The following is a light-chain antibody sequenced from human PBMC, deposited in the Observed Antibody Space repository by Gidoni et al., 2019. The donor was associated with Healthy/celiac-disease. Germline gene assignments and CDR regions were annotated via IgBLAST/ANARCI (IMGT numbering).Light chain of an antibody. J-gene: IGLJ1*01. CDR2: YDS. CDR1: NIGSKS. CDR3: QVWDSSSDHPYV. Sequence: YVLTQPPSVAVAPGKTARITCGGNNIGSKSVHWYQQKPGHAPVLVIYYDSDRPSGIPERFSGSNSGNTATLTISRVEAGDEADYYCQVWDSSSDHPYVFGTGTKVTVL. V-gene: IGLV3-21*04.